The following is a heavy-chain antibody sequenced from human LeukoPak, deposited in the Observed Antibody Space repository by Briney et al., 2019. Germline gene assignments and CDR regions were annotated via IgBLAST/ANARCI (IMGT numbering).Heavy chain of an antibody. D-gene: IGHD6-19*01. J-gene: IGHJ4*02. V-gene: IGHV3-30*02. CDR1: GFAFNSYG. Sequence: PGGSLRLPCTASGFAFNSYGMHWVRQDPGKGLDWVAVIWFDGSRRYYADSVKGRFTISRDNSKNTLYLQMNSLRAEDTAVYYCAKGDTSLGRLVLTIDYWGQGTLVTVSS. CDR3: AKGDTSLGRLVLTIDY. CDR2: IWFDGSRR.